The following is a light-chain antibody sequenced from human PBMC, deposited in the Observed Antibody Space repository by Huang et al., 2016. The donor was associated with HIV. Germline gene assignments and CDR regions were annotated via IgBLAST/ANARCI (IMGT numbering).Light chain of an antibody. CDR2: DAS. CDR1: QSVSSY. Sequence: EIVLTQSPATLSLSPGERATLSCRVSQSVSSYLAWYQQKPGQAPRLLIYDASNRATGIPARCSGSGSGTDFTLTISSLEPEDFAVYFCQHRSNWPLTFGGGTKVEIK. V-gene: IGKV3-11*01. J-gene: IGKJ4*01. CDR3: QHRSNWPLT.